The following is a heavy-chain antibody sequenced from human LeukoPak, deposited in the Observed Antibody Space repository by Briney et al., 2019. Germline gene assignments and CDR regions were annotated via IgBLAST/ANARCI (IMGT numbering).Heavy chain of an antibody. CDR2: ISSSSSYI. Sequence: GGSLRLSCAASGFTFSSYSMNWVRQAPGKGLEWVSSISSSSSYIYYADSVKGRFTISRDNSKNTLSLQMTSLRADDTAVYYCATRFGLDYYYYYMDAWGKGTTVTVSS. D-gene: IGHD3-10*01. CDR3: ATRFGLDYYYYYMDA. J-gene: IGHJ6*03. V-gene: IGHV3-21*04. CDR1: GFTFSSYS.